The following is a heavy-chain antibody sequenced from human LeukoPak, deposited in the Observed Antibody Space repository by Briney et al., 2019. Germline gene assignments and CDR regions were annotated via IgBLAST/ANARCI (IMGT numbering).Heavy chain of an antibody. D-gene: IGHD5-12*01. CDR1: GDTFTTYT. CDR2: ISVYNGNT. Sequence: ASVKVSCKASGDTFTTYTISWVRQAPGQGLEWMGWISVYNGNTNTALKFQGRVTMTADRSTSTAYMELRSLTSDDTAVYYCARWDRVDIAATNDDYWGQGTLVTVSS. V-gene: IGHV1-18*04. CDR3: ARWDRVDIAATNDDY. J-gene: IGHJ4*02.